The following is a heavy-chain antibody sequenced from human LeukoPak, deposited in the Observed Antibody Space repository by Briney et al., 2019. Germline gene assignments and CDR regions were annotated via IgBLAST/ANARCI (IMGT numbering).Heavy chain of an antibody. CDR1: GGSISSSTYY. V-gene: IGHV4-39*07. CDR3: ARGEDCGSDCRYYYYYYMDV. D-gene: IGHD2-21*02. CDR2: ISYTGIT. Sequence: SETLSLTCTVSGGSISSSTYYWGWIRQPPGKGLAWIGSISYTGITYYNPSLKSRVTISVDTSKNQFSLKLSSVTAADTAVYYCARGEDCGSDCRYYYYYYMDVWGKGTTVTVSS. J-gene: IGHJ6*03.